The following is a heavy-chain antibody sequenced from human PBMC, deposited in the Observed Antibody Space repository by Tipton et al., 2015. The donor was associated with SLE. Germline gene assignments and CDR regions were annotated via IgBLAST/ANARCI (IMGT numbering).Heavy chain of an antibody. CDR2: MNPNSGGT. V-gene: IGHV1-2*02. Sequence: QSGAEVKKPGASVKVSCKASGYTFTGHYIHWVRQAPGQGLETMGWMNPNSGGTNYAEKFKGMISMTRDTSINTAYMDLNSLRFDDTAKYYCARVNGEVGTVDQLGQGTLVAVSS. J-gene: IGHJ4*02. CDR1: GYTFTGHY. D-gene: IGHD1-26*01. CDR3: ARVNGEVGTVDQ.